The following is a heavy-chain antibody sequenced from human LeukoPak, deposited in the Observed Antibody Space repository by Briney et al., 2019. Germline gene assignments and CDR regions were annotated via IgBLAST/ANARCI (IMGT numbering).Heavy chain of an antibody. D-gene: IGHD6-13*01. CDR1: GYTFTSYG. J-gene: IGHJ4*02. V-gene: IGHV1-46*01. CDR2: INPSGGST. Sequence: GASVKVSCKASGYTFTSYGISWVRQAPGQGLEWMGIINPSGGSTSYAQKFQGRVTMTRDTSTSTVYMELSSLRSEDTAVYYCARDEQQQLPHHVFDYWGQGTLVTVSS. CDR3: ARDEQQQLPHHVFDY.